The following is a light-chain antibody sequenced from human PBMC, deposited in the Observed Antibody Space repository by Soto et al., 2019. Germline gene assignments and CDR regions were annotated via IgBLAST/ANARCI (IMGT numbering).Light chain of an antibody. V-gene: IGKV3-15*01. CDR3: QHYNSWPRT. CDR1: QSVRSN. CDR2: GAS. J-gene: IGKJ1*01. Sequence: EVVMTQSPATLSVSPGERVTLSCRASQSVRSNLAWYRHKPGQAPRLLIYGASTRATAIPARFSGSGSGTDFTLTISSLQSEDFAVYYCQHYNSWPRTFGQGTKVEIK.